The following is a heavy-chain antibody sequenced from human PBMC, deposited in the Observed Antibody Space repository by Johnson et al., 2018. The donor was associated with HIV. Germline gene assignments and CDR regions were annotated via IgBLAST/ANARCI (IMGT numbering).Heavy chain of an antibody. V-gene: IGHV3-23*04. J-gene: IGHJ3*02. CDR3: ARHSTSSTMGAFDI. Sequence: VQLVESGVGLVQPGASLRFSCSVSVFTFSSYAMSWVRQAPGKGLEWVSAISGSGGSTYYADSVKGRFTISRDNSKNTLYLQMNSLRAEDTAVYYCARHSTSSTMGAFDIWGQGTMVTVSS. CDR1: VFTFSSYA. CDR2: ISGSGGST. D-gene: IGHD6-6*01.